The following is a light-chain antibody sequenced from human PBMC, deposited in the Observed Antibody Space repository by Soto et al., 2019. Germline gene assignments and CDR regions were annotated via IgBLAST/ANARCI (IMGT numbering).Light chain of an antibody. J-gene: IGLJ2*01. V-gene: IGLV1-51*01. CDR2: DND. CDR3: GTWDSGLSVVL. CDR1: SSNIGNNY. Sequence: QSVLTQPPSISAAPGQKVTISCSGGSSNIGNNYVSWYQQLPGTAPKLLISDNDNRPSGIPDRFSGSKSGTSATLDITGLQTGDEADYYCGTWDSGLSVVLFGGGTKLTVL.